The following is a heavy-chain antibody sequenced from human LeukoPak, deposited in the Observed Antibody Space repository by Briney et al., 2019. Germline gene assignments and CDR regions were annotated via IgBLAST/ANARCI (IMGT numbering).Heavy chain of an antibody. CDR3: ARHNYYDSSGYYPLLFDY. Sequence: SETLSLTCTVSGGSISSYYWSRIRQPPGKGLEWIAYIYYSGSTNYNPSLKSRVTISVDTSKNQFSLKLSSVTAADTAVYYCARHNYYDSSGYYPLLFDYWGQGTLVTVSS. J-gene: IGHJ4*02. V-gene: IGHV4-59*01. CDR1: GGSISSYY. CDR2: IYYSGST. D-gene: IGHD3-22*01.